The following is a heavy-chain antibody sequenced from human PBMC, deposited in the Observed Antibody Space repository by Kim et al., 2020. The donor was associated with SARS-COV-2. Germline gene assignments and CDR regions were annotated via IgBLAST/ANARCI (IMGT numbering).Heavy chain of an antibody. D-gene: IGHD6-6*01. V-gene: IGHV1-69*04. Sequence: AQKVQGRVTLTPDKSTSTAYMELSSLRSEDTAVYYCARELFEYSSSSGFDYWGQGTLVTVSS. CDR3: ARELFEYSSSSGFDY. J-gene: IGHJ4*02.